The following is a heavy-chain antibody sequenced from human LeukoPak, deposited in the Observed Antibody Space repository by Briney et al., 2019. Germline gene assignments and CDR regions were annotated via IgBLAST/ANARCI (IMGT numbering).Heavy chain of an antibody. Sequence: GGSLRLSCAASGFTFSSYWMHWVRQAPGKGLVWVSRISSEERTTNYADSVKGQFTISRDNTRNTVYLQMNSLRAEDTAMYYCARVPAYGNYRRAFDIWGQGAMVIVSS. D-gene: IGHD4-11*01. CDR3: ARVPAYGNYRRAFDI. CDR1: GFTFSSYW. CDR2: ISSEERTT. J-gene: IGHJ3*02. V-gene: IGHV3-74*01.